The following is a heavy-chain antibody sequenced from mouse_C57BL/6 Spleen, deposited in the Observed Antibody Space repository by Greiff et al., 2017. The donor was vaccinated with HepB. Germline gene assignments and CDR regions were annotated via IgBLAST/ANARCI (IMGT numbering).Heavy chain of an antibody. Sequence: EVQLQESGGGLVKPGGSLKLSCAASGFTFSDYGMHWVRQAPEKGLEWVAYISSGSSTIYYADTVKGRFTISRDNAKNTLFLQMTSLRSEDTAMYYCAIITTGYYYAMDYWGQGTSVTVSS. D-gene: IGHD1-2*01. CDR3: AIITTGYYYAMDY. V-gene: IGHV5-17*01. J-gene: IGHJ4*01. CDR1: GFTFSDYG. CDR2: ISSGSSTI.